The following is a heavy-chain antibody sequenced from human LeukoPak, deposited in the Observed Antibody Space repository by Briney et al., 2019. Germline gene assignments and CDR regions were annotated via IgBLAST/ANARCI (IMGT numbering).Heavy chain of an antibody. CDR1: GYSISSGYY. CDR2: IYHSGST. D-gene: IGHD5-12*01. CDR3: ARLLVATSYYYYYYMDV. J-gene: IGHJ6*03. Sequence: PSETLSLTCTISGYSISSGYYWGWIRQPPGKGLEWIGSIYHSGSTYYNPSLKSRVTISVDTSKNQFSLKLSSVTAADTAVYYCARLLVATSYYYYYYMDVWGKGTTVTVSS. V-gene: IGHV4-38-2*02.